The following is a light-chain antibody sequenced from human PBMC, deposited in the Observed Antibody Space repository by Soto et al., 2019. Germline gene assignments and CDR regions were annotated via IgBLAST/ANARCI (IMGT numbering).Light chain of an antibody. V-gene: IGKV3-11*01. CDR2: DAS. J-gene: IGKJ2*01. CDR3: QQCDT. Sequence: EIVLTQSPATLSLSPGERATLSCRASQSVSSYLAWYQQKPGQAPRLLINDASNRATGIPARFSGSGSGTDFTLTISSLEPEDFAIFFCQQCDTFGQGTKLEIK. CDR1: QSVSSY.